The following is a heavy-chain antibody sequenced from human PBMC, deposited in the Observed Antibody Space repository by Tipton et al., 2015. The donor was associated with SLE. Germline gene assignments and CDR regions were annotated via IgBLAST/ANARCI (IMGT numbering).Heavy chain of an antibody. CDR1: GFTFSSYE. V-gene: IGHV3-21*04. CDR3: SKAPSRLLAGTEYFDY. Sequence: SLRLSCAASGFTFSSYEMSWVRQAPGKGLEWVSHSCSSGTYIYYADSVKGRFTISRDNTKKSLYLQMNSLRAEDTALYYCSKAPSRLLAGTEYFDYWGQGTLVTVSS. J-gene: IGHJ4*02. D-gene: IGHD6-13*01. CDR2: SCSSGTYI.